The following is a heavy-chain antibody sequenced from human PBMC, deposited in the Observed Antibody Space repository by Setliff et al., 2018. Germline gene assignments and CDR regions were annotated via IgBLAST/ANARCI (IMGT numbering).Heavy chain of an antibody. Sequence: SVKVSCKASGGNFSSYGISWVRQAPGQGLEWMGGTIPIFGTTDYAQKFRGRVTITTDESTSTAYMDLSSLTSDDTAIYYCAREKGYYNSGSYKYWFDPWGQGTLVTVSS. CDR1: GGNFSSYG. J-gene: IGHJ5*02. D-gene: IGHD3-10*01. CDR2: TIPIFGTT. CDR3: AREKGYYNSGSYKYWFDP. V-gene: IGHV1-69*05.